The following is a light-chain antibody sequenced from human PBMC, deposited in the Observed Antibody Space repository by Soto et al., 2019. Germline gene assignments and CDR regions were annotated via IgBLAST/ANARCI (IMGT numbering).Light chain of an antibody. V-gene: IGLV2-8*01. CDR1: SSDVGDYNY. Sequence: QSVLNQPPSASGSPGQSVTISCTGTSSDVGDYNYVSWYQQHPGKAPKLMIYEVFKRPSGVPDRFSGSKSGNTASLTVSGLQAEDEADYYCSSYAGNNIYVFGTGTKVTVL. CDR3: SSYAGNNIYV. CDR2: EVF. J-gene: IGLJ1*01.